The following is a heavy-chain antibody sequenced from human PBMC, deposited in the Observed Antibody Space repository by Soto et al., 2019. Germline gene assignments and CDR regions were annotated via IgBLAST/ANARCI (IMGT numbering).Heavy chain of an antibody. CDR3: ARRARPDFYYMVV. CDR1: GFTLSGYA. Sequence: EVQLAESGGGLAQPGGSLRLSCAASGFTLSGYAMDWVRQAPGQGLEYVSGISSNGVGTYYANSVQGRVTISRDNSKNKVYLEMGSLSSEDMAVYYCARRARPDFYYMVVWGKGTRVTVSS. V-gene: IGHV3-64*01. D-gene: IGHD6-6*01. J-gene: IGHJ6*03. CDR2: ISSNGVGT.